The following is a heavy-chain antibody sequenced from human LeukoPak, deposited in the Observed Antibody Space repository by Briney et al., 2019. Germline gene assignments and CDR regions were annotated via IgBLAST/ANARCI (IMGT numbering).Heavy chain of an antibody. D-gene: IGHD3-9*01. CDR1: GGSISSSSYY. CDR3: ARSRSTASYYDILTGYYIFSADAFDI. J-gene: IGHJ3*02. Sequence: SETLSLTCTVSGGSISSSSYYWGWIRQPPGKGLEWIGSIYYSGSTYYNPSLKSRVTISVDTSKNQFSLKLSSVTAADTAVYYCARSRSTASYYDILTGYYIFSADAFDIWGQGTMVTVSS. CDR2: IYYSGST. V-gene: IGHV4-39*07.